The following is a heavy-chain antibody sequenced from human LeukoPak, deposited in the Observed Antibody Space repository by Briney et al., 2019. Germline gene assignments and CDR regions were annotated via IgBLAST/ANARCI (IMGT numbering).Heavy chain of an antibody. CDR3: ARDLGSSGLYFDY. Sequence: GGTLRLSCAASGFTFSSYGMSWVRQAPGKGLEWVSAISGSGGSTYYADSVKGRFTISSDNAKNSLYLQMNSLRAEDTAVYYCARDLGSSGLYFDYWGQGTLVTVSS. D-gene: IGHD1-26*01. CDR1: GFTFSSYG. J-gene: IGHJ4*02. V-gene: IGHV3-23*01. CDR2: ISGSGGST.